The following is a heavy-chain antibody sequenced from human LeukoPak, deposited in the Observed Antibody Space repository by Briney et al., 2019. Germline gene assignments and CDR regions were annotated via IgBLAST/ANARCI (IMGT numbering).Heavy chain of an antibody. CDR2: IYYSGST. J-gene: IGHJ4*02. D-gene: IGHD3-10*01. CDR3: ASFDYFYGSGSYYDFFDY. Sequence: SETLSLTCTVSGGSISSYYWSWIRQPPGKGLEWIGYIYYSGSTNYNPSLKSRVTISVDTSKNQFSLRLSSVTAADTAVYFCASFDYFYGSGSYYDFFDYWGQGTLVTVSS. CDR1: GGSISSYY. V-gene: IGHV4-59*01.